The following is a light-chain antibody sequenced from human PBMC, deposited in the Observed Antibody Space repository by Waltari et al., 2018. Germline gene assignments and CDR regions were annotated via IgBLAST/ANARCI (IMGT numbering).Light chain of an antibody. CDR3: VQAIAFPYS. CDR2: GGS. J-gene: IGKJ2*03. Sequence: DIVMTQTPLSLPITPGEPASISCRSSQSLLHSNGNTYLHWYLQKPGQSPQLLIYGGSNRPSGVPDRFSGSGSGTDFTLKISKVEAEDVGVYYCVQAIAFPYSFGQGTKVEIK. CDR1: QSLLHSNGNTY. V-gene: IGKV2-40*01.